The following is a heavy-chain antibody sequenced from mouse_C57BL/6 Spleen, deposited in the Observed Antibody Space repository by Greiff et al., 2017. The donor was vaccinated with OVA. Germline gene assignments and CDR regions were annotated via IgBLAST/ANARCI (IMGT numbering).Heavy chain of an antibody. J-gene: IGHJ2*01. V-gene: IGHV1-54*01. CDR2: INPGSGGT. CDR3: AREEDYYGSSH. CDR1: GYAFTNYL. D-gene: IGHD1-1*01. Sequence: VKLMESGAELVRPGTSVKVSCKASGYAFTNYLIEWVKQRPGQGLEWIGVINPGSGGTNYNEKFKGKATLTADKSSSTAYMQLSSLTSEDSAVYFCAREEDYYGSSHWGQGTTLTVSS.